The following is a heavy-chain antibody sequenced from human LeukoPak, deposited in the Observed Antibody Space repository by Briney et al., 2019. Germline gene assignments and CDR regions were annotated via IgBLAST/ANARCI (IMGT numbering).Heavy chain of an antibody. V-gene: IGHV3-33*01. D-gene: IGHD6-19*01. CDR2: IWYDGSKK. Sequence: GGSLRLSCAASGFSFSSYGMHWVRQAPGKGLEWVAVIWYDGSKKYYADSVKGRFTISRDSAKNSLYLQMNSLRDEDTAVYYCARDLLDHSGWYEGPFDYWGRGTLVTVSS. J-gene: IGHJ4*02. CDR3: ARDLLDHSGWYEGPFDY. CDR1: GFSFSSYG.